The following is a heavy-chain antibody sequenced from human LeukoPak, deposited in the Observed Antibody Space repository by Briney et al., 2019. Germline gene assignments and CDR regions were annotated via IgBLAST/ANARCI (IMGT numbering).Heavy chain of an antibody. CDR1: GGTFSSYA. D-gene: IGHD2-21*02. V-gene: IGHV1-69*05. J-gene: IGHJ4*02. CDR3: ARGYCSGDCFTLFDY. CDR2: IIPIFGTA. Sequence: ASVKVSCKASGGTFSSYAVSWVRQAPGQGLEWMGGIIPIFGTANYAQKFQGRVTMTRDTSISTAYMELSSLRSDDTAVYYCARGYCSGDCFTLFDYWGQGTLVTVSS.